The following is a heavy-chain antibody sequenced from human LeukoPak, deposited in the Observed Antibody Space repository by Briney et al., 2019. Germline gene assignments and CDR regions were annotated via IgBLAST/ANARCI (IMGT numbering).Heavy chain of an antibody. CDR2: IWDDGSNK. D-gene: IGHD3-22*01. V-gene: IGHV3-33*06. Sequence: GRSLRLSCAAPGVTFSSYGMHWVRQAPGKGLERVAVIWDDGSNKYYADSVKGRFTISRDNSKNTLYLQMNSLRAEETAVYYCAKDQYYDSSGYPKFDYWGQGTLVTVSS. CDR3: AKDQYYDSSGYPKFDY. J-gene: IGHJ4*02. CDR1: GVTFSSYG.